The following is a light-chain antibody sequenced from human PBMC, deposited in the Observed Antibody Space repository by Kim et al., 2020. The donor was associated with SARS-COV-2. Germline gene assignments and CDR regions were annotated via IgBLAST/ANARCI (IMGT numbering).Light chain of an antibody. CDR1: SGRIDNNY. Sequence: GKTVALPRTRSSGRIDNNYVHWYQQRPGSAPTTVICEDKQRPSGVPDRFSGSIDRSSNSASLTISGLKTEDEADYYCQSYASPDVVFGGGTQLTVL. J-gene: IGLJ2*01. V-gene: IGLV6-57*03. CDR2: EDK. CDR3: QSYASPDVV.